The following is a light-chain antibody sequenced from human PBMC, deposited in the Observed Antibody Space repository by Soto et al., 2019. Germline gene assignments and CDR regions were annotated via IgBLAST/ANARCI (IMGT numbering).Light chain of an antibody. CDR2: GAS. CDR1: QSVSSN. CDR3: QQYNNWPYT. Sequence: EIVMTQSPATLSVSPGERATLSCRASQSVSSNLAWYQQKPGQAPRLLIYGASTRAPGIPARFSGSGSGTEFPLTLSSLQSEDFAVYYCQQYNNWPYTFGQGTKLEIK. V-gene: IGKV3-15*01. J-gene: IGKJ2*01.